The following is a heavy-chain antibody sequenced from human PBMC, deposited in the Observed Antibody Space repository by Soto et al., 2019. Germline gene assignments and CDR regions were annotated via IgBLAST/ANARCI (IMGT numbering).Heavy chain of an antibody. J-gene: IGHJ6*02. V-gene: IGHV1-24*01. D-gene: IGHD2-2*01. Sequence: GASVKVSCKVSGYTLTELSMHWVRQAPGKGLEWMGGFDPEDGETIYAQKFQGRVTMTEDTSTDTAYMELSSLRSEDTAVYYCATSGYCISTSCLYYYYYGMDVWGQGTTVTVSS. CDR2: FDPEDGET. CDR1: GYTLTELS. CDR3: ATSGYCISTSCLYYYYYGMDV.